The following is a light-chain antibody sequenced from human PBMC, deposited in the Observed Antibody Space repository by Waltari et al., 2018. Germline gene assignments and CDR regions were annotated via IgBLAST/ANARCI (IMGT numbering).Light chain of an antibody. CDR2: AAS. Sequence: GDRVTITCRASQGISNDLAWFQQKPGKVPKLLIYAASTFELGVPSRFSGRGSGTDFSLTISSLQPEDVTTYYCQKYNTGLTFGGGTKVEIK. J-gene: IGKJ4*01. CDR3: QKYNTGLT. CDR1: QGISND. V-gene: IGKV1-27*01.